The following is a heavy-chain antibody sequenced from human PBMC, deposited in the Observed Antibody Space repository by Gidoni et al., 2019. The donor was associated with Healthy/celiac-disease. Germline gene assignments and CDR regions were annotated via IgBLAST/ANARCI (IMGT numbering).Heavy chain of an antibody. D-gene: IGHD6-19*01. CDR2: INHSGST. V-gene: IGHV4-34*01. CDR1: GGSFSGYY. J-gene: IGHJ6*03. Sequence: QVQLQQWGAGLLKPSETLSLTCAVYGGSFSGYYWSWIRQPPGKGLAWIGEINHSGSTNYNPSLKSRVTISVDTSKNQFSLKLSSVTAADTAVYYCARQVSGWSPYYYYYMDVWGKGTTVTVSS. CDR3: ARQVSGWSPYYYYYMDV.